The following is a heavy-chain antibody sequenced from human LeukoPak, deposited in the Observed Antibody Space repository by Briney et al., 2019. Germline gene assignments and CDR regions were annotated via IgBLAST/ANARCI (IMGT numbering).Heavy chain of an antibody. Sequence: SETLSLTCSVSGDSIRSGDSYWGWIRQNPWKGLEWIGSIYYVGSPHYNPSLNSRQVTMCVDTLKNQFSLKLTSVTAADTAVYYCARLPITKRAMDVWGQGTTVTVSS. D-gene: IGHD3-3*01. CDR1: GDSIRSGDSY. V-gene: IGHV4-39*01. J-gene: IGHJ6*02. CDR3: ARLPITKRAMDV. CDR2: IYYVGSP.